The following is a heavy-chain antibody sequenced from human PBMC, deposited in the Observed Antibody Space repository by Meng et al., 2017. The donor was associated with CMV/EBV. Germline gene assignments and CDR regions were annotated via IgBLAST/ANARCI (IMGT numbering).Heavy chain of an antibody. J-gene: IGHJ6*02. Sequence: GGSLRLSCAASGFTFNSYAMSWVRQAPGKGLEWVSGVSGSGDSTYYADSVKGRFTISRDNSKNTLYLEMNSLRAEDTAVYYCARFSSNWGRGNYYYYGMDVWGQGTTVTVSS. CDR3: ARFSSNWGRGNYYYYGMDV. D-gene: IGHD7-27*01. CDR2: VSGSGDST. V-gene: IGHV3-23*01. CDR1: GFTFNSYA.